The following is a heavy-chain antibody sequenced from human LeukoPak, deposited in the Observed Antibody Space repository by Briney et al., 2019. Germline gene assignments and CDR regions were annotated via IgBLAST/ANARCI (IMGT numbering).Heavy chain of an antibody. V-gene: IGHV3-23*01. D-gene: IGHD3-10*01. Sequence: GGSLRLSCAASGFTFSSHGMSWVRQAPGKGLEWVSTISGSGDYTYYADSVKGRFTISRDNSKNTLYLQMNSLRAEDTAVYYCAKGPAMVRGTFDPWGQGTLVTVSS. CDR2: ISGSGDYT. CDR3: AKGPAMVRGTFDP. CDR1: GFTFSSHG. J-gene: IGHJ5*02.